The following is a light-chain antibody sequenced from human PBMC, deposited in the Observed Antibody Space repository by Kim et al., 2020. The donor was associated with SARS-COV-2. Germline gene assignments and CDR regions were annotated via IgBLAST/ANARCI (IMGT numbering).Light chain of an antibody. CDR2: EVS. CDR3: SSFAGSNNV. CDR1: SSDVGGYNY. Sequence: ALTQPPSASGSPGQSVTISCTGTSSDVGGYNYVSWYQQHPGKAPKLMIYEVSKRPSGVPDRFSGSKSGNTASLTVSGLQAEDEADYYCSSFAGSNNVFGTGTKVTIL. J-gene: IGLJ1*01. V-gene: IGLV2-8*01.